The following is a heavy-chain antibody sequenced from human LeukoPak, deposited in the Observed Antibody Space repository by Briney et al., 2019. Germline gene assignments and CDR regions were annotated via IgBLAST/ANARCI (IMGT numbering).Heavy chain of an antibody. J-gene: IGHJ4*02. CDR3: AKGLGSSGYPYYFDY. CDR2: ISGSGGST. Sequence: GGSLRLSCAASGFTFSSYAMSWVRQAPGKGLEWVSAISGSGGSTYYADSVKGRFTISRDNSKNTLYLQMNSLRAEDTAVYYCAKGLGSSGYPYYFDYWGQGTLVTVSS. D-gene: IGHD3-22*01. V-gene: IGHV3-23*01. CDR1: GFTFSSYA.